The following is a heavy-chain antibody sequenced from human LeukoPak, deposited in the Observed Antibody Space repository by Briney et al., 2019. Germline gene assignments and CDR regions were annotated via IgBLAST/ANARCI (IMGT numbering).Heavy chain of an antibody. CDR1: GLSFKSYN. V-gene: IGHV3-21*01. Sequence: GGSLSLSCAASGLSFKSYNMNWVRQAPGKGLEWVSSISSTSAHIIYADSVKGRFSISRDNAKNSLYLQMNSLSVEDTAVYYCTSRYCTTTNCYSFNNWG. CDR2: ISSTSAHI. J-gene: IGHJ1*01. D-gene: IGHD2-2*01. CDR3: TSRYCTTTNCYSFNN.